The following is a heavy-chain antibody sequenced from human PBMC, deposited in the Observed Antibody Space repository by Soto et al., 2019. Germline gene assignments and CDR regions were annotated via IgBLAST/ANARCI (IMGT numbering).Heavy chain of an antibody. J-gene: IGHJ6*02. CDR1: GGTFSSYT. CDR3: ARRSNYGDYVYYYYGMDV. CDR2: IIPILGIA. D-gene: IGHD4-17*01. V-gene: IGHV1-69*02. Sequence: SVKVSCKASGGTFSSYTISWVRQAPGQGLEWMGRIIPILGIANYAQKFQGRVTITADKSTSTAYMELSSLRSEDTAVYYCARRSNYGDYVYYYYGMDVWGQGTTVTVSS.